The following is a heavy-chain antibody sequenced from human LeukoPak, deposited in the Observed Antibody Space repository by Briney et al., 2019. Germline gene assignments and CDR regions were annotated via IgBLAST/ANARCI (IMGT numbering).Heavy chain of an antibody. CDR2: IYYRATT. CDR3: ARMTGYYLDS. V-gene: IGHV4-31*03. J-gene: IGHJ4*02. Sequence: PSQTLSLTCTVSGGSISSGDYYWSWIRQHPGKGPEWMGYIYYRATTYYNPSLRSRIIMSVDTSKNQFSLKVSSVTAADTAVYYCARMTGYYLDSWGQGTVVTVSS. CDR1: GGSISSGDYY. D-gene: IGHD3-9*01.